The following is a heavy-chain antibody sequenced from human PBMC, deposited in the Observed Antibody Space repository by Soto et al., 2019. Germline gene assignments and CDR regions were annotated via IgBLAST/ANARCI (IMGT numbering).Heavy chain of an antibody. D-gene: IGHD3-10*01. CDR2: VNPNSGNT. V-gene: IGHV1-8*01. CDR3: ARADGSSHDAFDI. J-gene: IGHJ3*02. Sequence: GASVKVSCKASGYSFSSYDIHWVGPAACQGVEWMEWVNPNSGNTGYAQKFQGRVTLTRNTSITTDYMELSRLRSEDTAVYYCARADGSSHDAFDIWGQGTMVTVSS. CDR1: GYSFSSYD.